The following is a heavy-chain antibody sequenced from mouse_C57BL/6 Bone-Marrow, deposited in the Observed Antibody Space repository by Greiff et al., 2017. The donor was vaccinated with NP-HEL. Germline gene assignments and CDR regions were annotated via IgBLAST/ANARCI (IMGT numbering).Heavy chain of an antibody. CDR2: IYPGDGDT. CDR1: GYAFSSSW. Sequence: QVQLKQSGPELVKPGASVKISCKASGYAFSSSWMNWVKQRPGKGLEWIGRIYPGDGDTNYNGKFKGKATLTADKTSSTAYMQRSSLTSEDSAVYFCAPYYYGSSYGFDYWGQGTTLTVSS. V-gene: IGHV1-82*01. CDR3: APYYYGSSYGFDY. J-gene: IGHJ2*01. D-gene: IGHD1-1*01.